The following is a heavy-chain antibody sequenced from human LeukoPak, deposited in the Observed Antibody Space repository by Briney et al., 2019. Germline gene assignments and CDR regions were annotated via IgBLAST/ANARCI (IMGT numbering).Heavy chain of an antibody. Sequence: SETLSLTCTVSGGSITNYYWSWIRQPAGKGLEWIGRIYTSGSTNYNPSLKSRVTMSVDTSKNQFSLKLSSVTAADTAVYYCARLVEKPCGGVCSMFDYWGQGTLVTVSS. D-gene: IGHD2-8*01. CDR2: IYTSGST. CDR1: GGSITNYY. CDR3: ARLVEKPCGGVCSMFDY. V-gene: IGHV4-4*07. J-gene: IGHJ4*02.